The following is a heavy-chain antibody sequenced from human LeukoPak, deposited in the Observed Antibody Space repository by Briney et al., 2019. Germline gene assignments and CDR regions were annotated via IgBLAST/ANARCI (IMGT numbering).Heavy chain of an antibody. V-gene: IGHV1-8*03. CDR1: GYTFTSYD. Sequence: EASVKVSCKASGYTFTSYDINWVRQATGQGLEWMGWMNPNSGNTGYAQKFQGRVTITRNTSISTAYMELNSLRAEDTAVYYCAKDLGVYYDSSGSKGRGWGQGTLVTVSS. CDR3: AKDLGVYYDSSGSKGRG. D-gene: IGHD3-22*01. J-gene: IGHJ4*02. CDR2: MNPNSGNT.